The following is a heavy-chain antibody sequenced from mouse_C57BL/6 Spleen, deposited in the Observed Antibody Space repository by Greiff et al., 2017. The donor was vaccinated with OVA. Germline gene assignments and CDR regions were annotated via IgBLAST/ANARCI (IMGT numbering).Heavy chain of an antibody. D-gene: IGHD1-1*01. CDR3: ARRYYGSSYGYFDV. J-gene: IGHJ1*03. CDR1: GYTFTSYW. Sequence: VQLQQPGAELVRPGTSVKLSCKASGYTFTSYWMHWVKQRPGQGLEWIGVIDPSDSYTNYNQKFKGKATLTVDPSSSTAYMQLSSLTSEDSAVYYCARRYYGSSYGYFDVWGTGTTVTVSS. CDR2: IDPSDSYT. V-gene: IGHV1-59*01.